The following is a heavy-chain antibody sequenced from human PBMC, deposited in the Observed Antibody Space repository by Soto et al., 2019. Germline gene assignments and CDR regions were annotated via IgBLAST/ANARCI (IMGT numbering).Heavy chain of an antibody. CDR2: INPRSGGK. V-gene: IGHV1-2*02. Sequence: ASVKVSCKASGYTFTANYIHWVRQAPGQGFEWMGWINPRSGGKKYPQKFQGRVTMTRDTSLSTVYMKLTRLTSDDTAVYYCARDLAKGGGSAGFDYWGQGNLVTVSS. CDR1: GYTFTANY. D-gene: IGHD1-26*01. CDR3: ARDLAKGGGSAGFDY. J-gene: IGHJ4*02.